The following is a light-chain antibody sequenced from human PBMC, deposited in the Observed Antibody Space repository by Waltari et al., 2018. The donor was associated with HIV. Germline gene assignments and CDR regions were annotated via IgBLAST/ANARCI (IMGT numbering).Light chain of an antibody. CDR1: TSNIGTYNL. J-gene: IGLJ3*02. CDR3: CSYAGSSTLV. V-gene: IGLV2-23*02. CDR2: EVS. Sequence: QSALTPPASVSGSPGQSITISCTGTTSNIGTYNLVPWPQQHPGKAPKTLIYEVSQRPSGVSNRFSGSKSGNTASLTISGLQAEDEADYYCCSYAGSSTLVFGGGTKVTVL.